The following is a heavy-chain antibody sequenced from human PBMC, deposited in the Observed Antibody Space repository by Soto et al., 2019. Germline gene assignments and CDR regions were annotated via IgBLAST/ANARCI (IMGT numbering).Heavy chain of an antibody. J-gene: IGHJ4*02. CDR3: ARGSLPMIVVGPFDY. D-gene: IGHD3-22*01. CDR2: ISAYNGNT. CDR1: GYTFTSYG. V-gene: IGHV1-18*01. Sequence: GXSVKVSFNASGYTFTSYGISLVRHTPGQGLEWMGWISAYNGNTNYAQKLQGRVTMTTDTSTSTAYMELRSLRSADTAVYYCARGSLPMIVVGPFDYWGQGTLVTV.